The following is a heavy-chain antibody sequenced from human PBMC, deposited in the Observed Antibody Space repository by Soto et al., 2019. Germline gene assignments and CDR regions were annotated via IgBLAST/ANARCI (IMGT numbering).Heavy chain of an antibody. J-gene: IGHJ5*02. CDR2: IWYDGSNK. CDR3: AREALYGSGSYYKPSNPFDP. CDR1: GFTFSSYA. D-gene: IGHD3-10*01. Sequence: GGSLRLSCAASGFTFSSYAMSWVRQAPGKGLEWVAVIWYDGSNKYYADSVKGRFTISRDNSKNTLYLQMNSLRAEDTAVYYCAREALYGSGSYYKPSNPFDPWGQGTLVTVS. V-gene: IGHV3-33*08.